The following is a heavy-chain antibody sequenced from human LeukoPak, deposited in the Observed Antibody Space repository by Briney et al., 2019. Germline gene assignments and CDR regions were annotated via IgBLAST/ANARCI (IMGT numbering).Heavy chain of an antibody. CDR1: GVTLSSYA. CDR3: AKDRTVAAPSWYFDL. CDR2: SSRGSGGNT. D-gene: IGHD4-23*01. V-gene: IGHV3-23*01. Sequence: GGSLRLSCAASGVTLSSYAMSWARQAPGKGLELVSGSSRGSGGNTYYADSVKGGFPISSASSKNTLFLHMNTLRAEDTAIYSCAKDRTVAAPSWYFDLWGRGTLVTVSS. J-gene: IGHJ2*01.